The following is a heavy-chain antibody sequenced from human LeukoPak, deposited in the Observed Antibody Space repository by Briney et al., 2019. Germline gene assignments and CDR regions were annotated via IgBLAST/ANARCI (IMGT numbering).Heavy chain of an antibody. Sequence: GGSLRLSCAASGFTVSSFEMNWVRQAPGKGLEWVSYISSIGSTIYYADSVKGRFTISRDNAKNSLYLQMNSLRAEDRAVYYCAGGYKSGPGSYWGRGTLVTVSS. V-gene: IGHV3-48*03. CDR3: AGGYKSGPGSY. J-gene: IGHJ4*02. CDR1: GFTVSSFE. CDR2: ISSIGSTI. D-gene: IGHD3-10*01.